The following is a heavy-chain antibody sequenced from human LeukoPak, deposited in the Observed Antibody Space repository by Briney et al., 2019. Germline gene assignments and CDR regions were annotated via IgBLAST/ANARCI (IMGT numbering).Heavy chain of an antibody. V-gene: IGHV4-59*01. CDR1: GGSISSYY. CDR2: IYYSGST. D-gene: IGHD6-13*01. CDR3: ARAYSSSWFVPWYFDL. Sequence: PSETLSLTCTVSGGSISSYYWSWIRQPPGKGLEWIGYIYYSGSTNYNPSLKSRVTISVDTSKNQFSLKLSSVTAADTAVYYCARAYSSSWFVPWYFDLWGRGTLVTVSS. J-gene: IGHJ2*01.